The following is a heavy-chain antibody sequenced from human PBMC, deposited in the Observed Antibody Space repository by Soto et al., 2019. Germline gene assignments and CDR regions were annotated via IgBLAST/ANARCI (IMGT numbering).Heavy chain of an antibody. J-gene: IGHJ3*02. CDR3: ARGGGSLGNAFDI. Sequence: QVQLQKWGAGLLKPSETLSLTCAVYGGSFSGYYWSWIRQPPGKGLEWIGEINHSGSTNYNPSLKSRVTISVDTSKNQFSLKLSSVTAADTAVHYCARGGGSLGNAFDIWGQGTMVTVSS. D-gene: IGHD1-26*01. V-gene: IGHV4-34*01. CDR2: INHSGST. CDR1: GGSFSGYY.